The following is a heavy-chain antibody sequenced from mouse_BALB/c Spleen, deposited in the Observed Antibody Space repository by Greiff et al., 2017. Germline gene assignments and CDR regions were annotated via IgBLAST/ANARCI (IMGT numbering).Heavy chain of an antibody. J-gene: IGHJ2*01. CDR2: IYPGGGYT. V-gene: IGHV1-63*02. D-gene: IGHD2-3*01. CDR1: GYTFTNYW. Sequence: VKLMESGAELVRPGTSVKISCKASGYTFTNYWLGWVKQRPGHGLEWIGDIYPGGGYTNYNEKFKGKATLTADTSSSTAYMQLSSLTSEDSAVYFCARGEGWVDYWGQGTTLTVSS. CDR3: ARGEGWVDY.